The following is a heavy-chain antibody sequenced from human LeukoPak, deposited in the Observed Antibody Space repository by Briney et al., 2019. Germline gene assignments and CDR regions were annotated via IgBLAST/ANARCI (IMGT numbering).Heavy chain of an antibody. CDR1: GFTFSSYS. D-gene: IGHD4-17*01. CDR2: ISSSSSTI. J-gene: IGHJ4*02. CDR3: ARDPRTVTTYYFDY. Sequence: GGSLRLSCAAFGFTFSSYSMNWVRQAPGKGLEWVSYISSSSSTIYYADSVKGRFTISRDNAKNSLYLQMNSLRDEDTAVHYCARDPRTVTTYYFDYWGQGTLVTVSS. V-gene: IGHV3-48*02.